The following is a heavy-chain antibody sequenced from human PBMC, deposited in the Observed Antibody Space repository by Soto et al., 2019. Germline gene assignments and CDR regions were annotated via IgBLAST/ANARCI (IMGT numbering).Heavy chain of an antibody. CDR3: AKSSTDQYDFWSGSLRRED. Sequence: EVQLVESGGGLVQPGRSLRLSCAASGFTFDDYAMHWVRQAPGKGLEWVSGISWNSGSIGYADSVKGRFTISRDNAKNSLYLQMNSLRAEDTALYYCAKSSTDQYDFWSGSLRREDWGQGTLVTVSS. CDR1: GFTFDDYA. V-gene: IGHV3-9*01. CDR2: ISWNSGSI. D-gene: IGHD3-3*01. J-gene: IGHJ4*02.